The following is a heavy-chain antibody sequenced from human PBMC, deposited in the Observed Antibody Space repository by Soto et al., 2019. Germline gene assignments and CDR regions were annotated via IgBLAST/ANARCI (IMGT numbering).Heavy chain of an antibody. V-gene: IGHV1-18*04. CDR2: ISAYNGNT. CDR3: ARESGGYVPLDY. J-gene: IGHJ4*02. CDR1: GYTFTSYG. D-gene: IGHD5-12*01. Sequence: QVQLVQSGAEAKKPGASVKVSCKASGYTFTSYGISWVRQAPGQGLEWMGWISAYNGNTNYAQKLQGRVTMTTDTATSTRYMELRSLRSYDTAVYYCARESGGYVPLDYWGQGTLVTVSS.